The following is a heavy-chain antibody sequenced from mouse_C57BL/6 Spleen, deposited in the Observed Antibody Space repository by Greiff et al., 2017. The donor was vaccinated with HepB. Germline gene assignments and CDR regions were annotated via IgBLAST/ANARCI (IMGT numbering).Heavy chain of an antibody. CDR3: ARYRATVRYFDV. Sequence: EVKLVESGGGLVQPGGSLSLSCAASGFTFTDYYVSWVRQPPGKALEWLGFIRNKANGYTTEYSASVKGRFTISRDNSQSILYLQMNALRAEDSATYYCARYRATVRYFDVWGTGTTVTVSS. V-gene: IGHV7-3*01. D-gene: IGHD1-1*01. CDR1: GFTFTDYY. CDR2: IRNKANGYTT. J-gene: IGHJ1*03.